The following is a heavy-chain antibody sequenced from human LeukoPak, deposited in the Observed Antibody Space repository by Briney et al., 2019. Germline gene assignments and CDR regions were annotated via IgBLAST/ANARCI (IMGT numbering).Heavy chain of an antibody. V-gene: IGHV3-23*01. CDR1: GFTFSSYA. Sequence: PGGSLRLSCAASGFTFSSYAMSWVRQAPGKGLEWVSAISDSGGSTYYADSVKGRFTISRDNSKDTLYLQMNSLRAEDTAVYYCVPTGLIRRDGMDVWGQGTTVTVSS. CDR3: VPTGLIRRDGMDV. CDR2: ISDSGGST. D-gene: IGHD1-14*01. J-gene: IGHJ6*02.